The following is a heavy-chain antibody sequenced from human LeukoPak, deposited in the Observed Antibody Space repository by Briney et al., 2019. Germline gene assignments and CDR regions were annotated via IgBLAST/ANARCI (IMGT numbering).Heavy chain of an antibody. D-gene: IGHD6-13*01. V-gene: IGHV4-34*01. Sequence: SETLSLTCAVYGGSFSGYYWSWIRQPPGRGLEWIGETNHSGSTNYNPSLKSRVTISVDTSKNQFSLKLSSVTAADTAVYYCASGWSSKWRAFDIWGQGTMVTVSS. CDR3: ASGWSSKWRAFDI. CDR1: GGSFSGYY. CDR2: TNHSGST. J-gene: IGHJ3*02.